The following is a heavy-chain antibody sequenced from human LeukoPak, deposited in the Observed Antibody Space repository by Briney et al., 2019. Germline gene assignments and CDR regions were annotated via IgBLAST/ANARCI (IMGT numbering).Heavy chain of an antibody. V-gene: IGHV1-3*01. CDR3: ARDAVMTTVTTRPLESWFDP. CDR1: GYTFTSYA. CDR2: INAGNGNT. Sequence: ASVKVSCKASGYTFTSYAMHWVRQAPGQRLEWMGWINAGNGNTKYSQKFQGRVTITRDTSASTAYMELSSLRSEDTAVYYCARDAVMTTVTTRPLESWFDPWGQGTLVNVSS. D-gene: IGHD4-17*01. J-gene: IGHJ5*02.